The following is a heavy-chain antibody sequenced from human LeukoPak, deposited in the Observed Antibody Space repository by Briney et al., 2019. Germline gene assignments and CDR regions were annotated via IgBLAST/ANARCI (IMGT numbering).Heavy chain of an antibody. J-gene: IGHJ4*02. CDR2: IYYSGST. V-gene: IGHV4-39*07. Sequence: SETLSLTCTVSGGSISSSSYYWGWIRQPPGKGLEWIGSIYYSGSTYYNPSLKSRVTISVDTSKNQFSLKLSSVTAADTAVYYCMIVVVMADFDYWGQGTLVTVSS. D-gene: IGHD3-22*01. CDR3: MIVVVMADFDY. CDR1: GGSISSSSYY.